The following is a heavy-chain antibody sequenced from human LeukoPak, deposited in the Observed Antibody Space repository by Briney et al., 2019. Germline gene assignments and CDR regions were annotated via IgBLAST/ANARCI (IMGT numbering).Heavy chain of an antibody. Sequence: SETLSLTCAVYGGSFGGYYWSWIRQPPGKGLEWIGYIYHSGSTYYNPSLKSRVTISVDRSKNQFSLKLSSVTAADTAVYYCARDSVGLELRTFDIWGQGTMVTVSS. J-gene: IGHJ3*02. CDR3: ARDSVGLELRTFDI. V-gene: IGHV4-34*01. D-gene: IGHD1-7*01. CDR2: IYHSGST. CDR1: GGSFGGYY.